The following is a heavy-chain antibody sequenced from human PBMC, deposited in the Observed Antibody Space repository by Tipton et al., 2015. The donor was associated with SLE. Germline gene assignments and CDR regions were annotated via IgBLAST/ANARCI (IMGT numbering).Heavy chain of an antibody. CDR3: AKDGGSYHYYGMDV. J-gene: IGHJ6*02. CDR2: IWYDGSNK. V-gene: IGHV3-30*18. Sequence: SLRLSCAASGFTFSSYGMHWVRQAPGKGLEWVAVIWYDGSNKYYADPVKGRFTISRDNSKNTLYLQMNSLRAEDTVVYYCAKDGGSYHYYGMDVWGQGTTVTVSS. CDR1: GFTFSSYG. D-gene: IGHD1-26*01.